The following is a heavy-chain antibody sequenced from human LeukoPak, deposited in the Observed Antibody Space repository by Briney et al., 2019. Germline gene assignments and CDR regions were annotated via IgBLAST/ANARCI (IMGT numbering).Heavy chain of an antibody. J-gene: IGHJ4*02. CDR2: ISATDSRP. CDR1: GGSFSGYY. Sequence: ETLSLTCAVYGGSFSGYYWSWIRQAPGKGLEWVSAISATDSRPYYADSVKGRFTISRDNSKSTLYLQLNGLRGEDTAIYYCAKDLSYGFDYWGQGTLVTVSS. V-gene: IGHV3-23*01. D-gene: IGHD5-18*01. CDR3: AKDLSYGFDY.